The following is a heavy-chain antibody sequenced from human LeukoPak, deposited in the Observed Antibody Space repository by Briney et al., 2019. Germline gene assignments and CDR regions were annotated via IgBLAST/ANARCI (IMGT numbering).Heavy chain of an antibody. Sequence: GGSLILSCAASGFTFSSYAMSWVRQAPGKGLEWVSAISGSGGSTYYADSVKGRFTISRDNSKNTLYLQMNSLRAEDTAVYYCARGITGTTSHYYYYYYMDVWGKGTTVTVSS. CDR3: ARGITGTTSHYYYYYYMDV. D-gene: IGHD1-7*01. CDR1: GFTFSSYA. V-gene: IGHV3-23*01. J-gene: IGHJ6*03. CDR2: ISGSGGST.